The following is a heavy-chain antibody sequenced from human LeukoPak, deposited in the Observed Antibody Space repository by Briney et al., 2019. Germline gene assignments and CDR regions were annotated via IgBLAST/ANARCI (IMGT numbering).Heavy chain of an antibody. J-gene: IGHJ6*02. CDR2: TSSDLNVK. V-gene: IGHV3-30-3*01. Sequence: PGGSLRLSCAASGFTFRNYVIHWVRQAPGKGLEWVAVTSSDLNVKLYADSVKGRFTLSRDNSKDTLFLQMNSLRAEDTAVYYCARGDEYGSSSMYYYHGMDVWGQGTTVTVSS. D-gene: IGHD6-6*01. CDR3: ARGDEYGSSSMYYYHGMDV. CDR1: GFTFRNYV.